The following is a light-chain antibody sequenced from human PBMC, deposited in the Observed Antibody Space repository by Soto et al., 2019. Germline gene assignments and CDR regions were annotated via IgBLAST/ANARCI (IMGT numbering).Light chain of an antibody. CDR2: STS. Sequence: EIVLTQSPGTLSLSPGERGTLSCRASQRFGSSNLAWYQQKPGQAPRLLIYSTSSRATGIPDRFSGSGSGTEFTLTISSLQSEDFAVYYCQQYNNWPPWTFGQGTKVDIK. J-gene: IGKJ1*01. CDR3: QQYNNWPPWT. CDR1: QRFGSSN. V-gene: IGKV3D-15*01.